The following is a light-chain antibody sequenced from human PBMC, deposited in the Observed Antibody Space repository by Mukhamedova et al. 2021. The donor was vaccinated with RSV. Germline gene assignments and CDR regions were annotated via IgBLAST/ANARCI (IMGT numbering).Light chain of an antibody. Sequence: QTINSNLAWYQQPPGQAPRLLVYGASNRAAGVPARFSGSGSGTEFTLTISSLQSEDFAIYYCQQYKTWPPEFTFGPG. V-gene: IGKV3-15*01. J-gene: IGKJ3*01. CDR3: QQYKTWPPEFT. CDR1: QTINSN. CDR2: GAS.